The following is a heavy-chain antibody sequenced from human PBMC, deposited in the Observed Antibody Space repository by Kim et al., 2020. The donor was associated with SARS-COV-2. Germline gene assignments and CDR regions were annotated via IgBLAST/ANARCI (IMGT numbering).Heavy chain of an antibody. V-gene: IGHV3-23*01. J-gene: IGHJ1*01. CDR3: AKDHGGYLQH. CDR2: GIK. Sequence: GIKSYEKPQEGQVTNTRNDTKNTLYLQMNSLRAEDTAVYYCAKDHGGYLQHWGQGTVVTVSS.